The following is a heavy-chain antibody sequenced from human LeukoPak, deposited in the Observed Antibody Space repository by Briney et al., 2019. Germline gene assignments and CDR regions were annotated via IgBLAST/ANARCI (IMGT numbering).Heavy chain of an antibody. D-gene: IGHD3-10*01. CDR2: INSDGSST. V-gene: IGHV3-74*01. CDR3: AKSQLYYGSFDY. J-gene: IGHJ4*02. CDR1: GFTFSSYW. Sequence: GGSLRLSCAASGFTFSSYWMHWVRQAPGKGLVWVSRINSDGSSTSYADSVKGRFTISRDNAKNTLYLQMNSLRAEDTAVYYCAKSQLYYGSFDYWGQGTLVTVSS.